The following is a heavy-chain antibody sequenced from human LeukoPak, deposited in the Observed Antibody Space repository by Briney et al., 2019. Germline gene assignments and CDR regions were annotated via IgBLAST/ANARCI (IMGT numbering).Heavy chain of an antibody. J-gene: IGHJ6*02. Sequence: ASVKVSCKASGDSFTSFGFSWVRQAPGQGLEWVGWISGYNGNTNYAQKLQGRLTITTDTSTSTAYMELRSLRSDDTAIYYCATRAALDSLGWYRSYYGMGVWGQGTAVTVSS. V-gene: IGHV1-18*01. CDR1: GDSFTSFG. CDR3: ATRAALDSLGWYRSYYGMGV. D-gene: IGHD6-19*01. CDR2: ISGYNGNT.